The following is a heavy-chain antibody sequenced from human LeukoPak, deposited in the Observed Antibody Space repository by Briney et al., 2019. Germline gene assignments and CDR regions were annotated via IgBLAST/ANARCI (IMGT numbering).Heavy chain of an antibody. CDR2: ISHSGSS. J-gene: IGHJ6*03. CDR3: ARVYTGSSWDYYYYMDV. CDR1: GGSISRSSYY. D-gene: IGHD6-13*01. Sequence: SETLSLTCTVSGGSISRSSYYWGWIRQPPGKGLEWIGSISHSGSSSYNPSLKSRVTISVDTSKNQFSLRLSSVTAADTAVYYCARVYTGSSWDYYYYMDVWGKGTTVTVSS. V-gene: IGHV4-39*07.